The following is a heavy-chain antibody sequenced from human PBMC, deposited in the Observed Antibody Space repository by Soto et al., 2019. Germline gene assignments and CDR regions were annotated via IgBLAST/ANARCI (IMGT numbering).Heavy chain of an antibody. CDR3: ARGLLQSAYYFDY. CDR2: ISSSSSYT. D-gene: IGHD3-22*01. V-gene: IGHV3-11*06. J-gene: IGHJ4*02. CDR1: GFTFSDYY. Sequence: KPGGSLRLSCAASGFTFSDYYMSWIRQAPGKGLEWVSYISSSSSYTNYADSVKGRFTISRDNAKNSLYLQMNSLRAEDTAAYYCARGLLQSAYYFDYWGQGTLVTVSS.